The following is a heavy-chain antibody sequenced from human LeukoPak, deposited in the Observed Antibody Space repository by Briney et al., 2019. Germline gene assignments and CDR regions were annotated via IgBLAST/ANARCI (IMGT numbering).Heavy chain of an antibody. Sequence: GRSLGLSCAASGFTFSSYGMHWVRQAPGKGLEWVAVISYDGSNKYYADSVKGRFTISRDNSKNTLYLQMNSLRAEDTAVYYCAKDGQRFLEWLLPNWFDPWGQGTLVTVSS. CDR1: GFTFSSYG. CDR2: ISYDGSNK. V-gene: IGHV3-30*18. D-gene: IGHD3-3*01. CDR3: AKDGQRFLEWLLPNWFDP. J-gene: IGHJ5*02.